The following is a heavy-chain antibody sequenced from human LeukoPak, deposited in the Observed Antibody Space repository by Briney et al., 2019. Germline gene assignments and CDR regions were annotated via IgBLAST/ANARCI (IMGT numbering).Heavy chain of an antibody. CDR2: IKSKTDGGTT. D-gene: IGHD2-2*01. V-gene: IGHV3-15*01. CDR3: TTDTCTSCPRDFDY. J-gene: IGHJ4*02. CDR1: GFTFSSYA. Sequence: GGSLRLSCAASGFTFSSYAMHWVRQAPGKGLEWVGRIKSKTDGGTTDYTAPVKGRFTISRDDSKNTLYLQMNSLKTEDTAVYYCTTDTCTSCPRDFDYWGQGTLVTVSS.